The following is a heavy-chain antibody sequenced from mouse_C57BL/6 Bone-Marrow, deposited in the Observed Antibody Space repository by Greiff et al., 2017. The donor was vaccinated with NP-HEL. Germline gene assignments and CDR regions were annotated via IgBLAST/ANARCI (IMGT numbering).Heavy chain of an antibody. Sequence: EVKLMESGPVLVKPGASVKMSCKASGYTFTDYYMNWVKQSHGKSLEWIGVINPYNGGTSYNQKFKGKATLTVDKSSSTAYMELNSLTSEDSAVYCCATLYGSSSFDYWGQGTTLTVSS. D-gene: IGHD1-1*01. J-gene: IGHJ2*01. CDR3: ATLYGSSSFDY. CDR1: GYTFTDYY. CDR2: INPYNGGT. V-gene: IGHV1-19*01.